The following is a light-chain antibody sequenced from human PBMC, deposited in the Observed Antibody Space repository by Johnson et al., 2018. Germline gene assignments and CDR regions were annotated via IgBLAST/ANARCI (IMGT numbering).Light chain of an antibody. V-gene: IGLV1-51*02. CDR1: SSNIGNNY. CDR3: GTWDSSLSAGNV. Sequence: QSVLTQPPSVSAAPGQKVTISCSGSSSNIGNNYVSWYQQLPGTAPKLLIYENNKRPSGIPARFPGSKSGPSATLGITGLQTGDEADYYCGTWDSSLSAGNVFGTGTKVTVL. CDR2: ENN. J-gene: IGLJ1*01.